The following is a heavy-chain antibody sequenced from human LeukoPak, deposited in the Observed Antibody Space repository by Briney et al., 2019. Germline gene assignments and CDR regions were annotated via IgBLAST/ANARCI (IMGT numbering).Heavy chain of an antibody. Sequence: SETLSLTCAVYGGSFSGYYWSWIRQPPGKGLEWIGEINHSGSTSYNPSLKSRVTISVDTSKNQFSLKLSSVTAADTAVYYCARVSQGYSKTASHSYYYYYMDVWGKGTTVTVSS. J-gene: IGHJ6*03. CDR3: ARVSQGYSKTASHSYYYYYMDV. CDR1: GGSFSGYY. V-gene: IGHV4-34*01. D-gene: IGHD2-15*01. CDR2: INHSGST.